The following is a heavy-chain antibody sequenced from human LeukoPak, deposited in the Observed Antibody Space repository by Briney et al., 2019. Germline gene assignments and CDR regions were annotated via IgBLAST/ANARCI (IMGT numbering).Heavy chain of an antibody. CDR2: IYYSGST. V-gene: IGHV4-39*07. Sequence: SETLSLTCTVSGGSISSSSYYWGWIRQPPGKGLEWIGTIYYSGSTYYNPSLKSRVTISVDTSKNQFSLKLSSVTAADTAVYYCARDPLPIVVVPAGRDAFDIWGQGTMVTVSS. D-gene: IGHD2-2*01. J-gene: IGHJ3*02. CDR1: GGSISSSSYY. CDR3: ARDPLPIVVVPAGRDAFDI.